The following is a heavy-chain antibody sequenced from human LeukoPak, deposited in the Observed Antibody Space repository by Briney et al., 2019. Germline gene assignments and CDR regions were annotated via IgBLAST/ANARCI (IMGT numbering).Heavy chain of an antibody. CDR1: RFTFSDYY. CDR3: ARDRSSTVTNSWYFDL. CDR2: ITSSGSTI. J-gene: IGHJ2*01. D-gene: IGHD4-17*01. V-gene: IGHV3-11*01. Sequence: PGGSLRLSCAASRFTFSDYYMSWIRQAPGKGLEWVSYITSSGSTIYYADSVKGRFTISRDNTKNSLYLQMNSLRAEDTAVYYCARDRSSTVTNSWYFDLWGRGTLVTVSS.